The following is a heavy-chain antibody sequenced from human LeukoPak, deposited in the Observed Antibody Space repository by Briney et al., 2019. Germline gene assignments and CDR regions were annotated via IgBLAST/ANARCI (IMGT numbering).Heavy chain of an antibody. CDR1: GFTPSTYS. J-gene: IGHJ4*02. CDR2: IGYRSSPI. D-gene: IGHD3-22*01. V-gene: IGHV3-48*01. CDR3: ARDPPSYYDDSGYYPVVNYFDY. Sequence: GGSLRLSCTASGFTPSTYSMNWVRHAPGKGLEWVSYIGYRSSPIHYADSVKGRFSISIDNAKKSLYLQMNSLRAEDTAVYYCARDPPSYYDDSGYYPVVNYFDYWGQGTRVTVSS.